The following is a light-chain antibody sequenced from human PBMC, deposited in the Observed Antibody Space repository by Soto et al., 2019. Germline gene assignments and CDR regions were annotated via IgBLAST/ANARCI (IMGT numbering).Light chain of an antibody. CDR2: LGS. V-gene: IGKV2-28*01. CDR3: IQARQTPFT. J-gene: IGKJ2*01. CDR1: QSLLHSNGNNY. Sequence: DIVMTQSPLSLPVTPGEPASISCRSSQSLLHSNGNNYLDWYLQKPGQSPQLLIYLGSTRASRVPERLSGIGSDTDFTLKITRVEAEDGGIYYCIQARQTPFTFGHGSKLEVK.